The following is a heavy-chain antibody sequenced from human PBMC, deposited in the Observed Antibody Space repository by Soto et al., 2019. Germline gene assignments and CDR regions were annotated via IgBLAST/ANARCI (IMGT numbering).Heavy chain of an antibody. D-gene: IGHD2-15*01. CDR1: GFTFDEYA. J-gene: IGHJ1*01. V-gene: IGHV3-9*01. Sequence: PGGSLRLSCAASGFTFDEYAMHWVRQAPGKGLERVSGTSWNSGSIGYADSVKGRFNISRDNAKNSLYLQMNSLRAEDTALYYCAKDISPGWPINCSGGSCYSEYFQHWGQGTLVTVSS. CDR2: TSWNSGSI. CDR3: AKDISPGWPINCSGGSCYSEYFQH.